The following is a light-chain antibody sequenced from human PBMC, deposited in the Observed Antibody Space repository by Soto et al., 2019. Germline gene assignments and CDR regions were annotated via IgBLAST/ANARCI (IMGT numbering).Light chain of an antibody. J-gene: IGKJ5*01. CDR3: QQYHNWPT. CDR2: GAS. Sequence: MTQSPSTLPASVGDRVTITCRASQTISSWLAWYQQKPGQAPRLLIYGASTRATGIPARFSGSGSGTEFTLTISSLQSEDLAVSYCQQYHNWPTFGQGTRLEI. V-gene: IGKV3-15*01. CDR1: QTISSW.